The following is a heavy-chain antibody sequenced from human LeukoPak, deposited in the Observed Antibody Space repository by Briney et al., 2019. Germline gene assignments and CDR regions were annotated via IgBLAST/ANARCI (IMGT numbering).Heavy chain of an antibody. D-gene: IGHD3-22*01. CDR2: IWFDGSNK. CDR1: GFTFSSYG. Sequence: PGGSLRLSCVASGFTFSSYGMHWVRQAPGKGLEWVAVIWFDGSNKYYADSVKGRFTVSRDNSKSTLYLQMNSLRAEDTAVYYCARGSSAFTFDTSGYYNEYWGQGTLVTVSS. V-gene: IGHV3-33*01. CDR3: ARGSSAFTFDTSGYYNEY. J-gene: IGHJ4*02.